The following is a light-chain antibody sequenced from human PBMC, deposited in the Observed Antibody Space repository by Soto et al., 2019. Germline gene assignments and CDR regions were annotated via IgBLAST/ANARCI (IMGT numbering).Light chain of an antibody. V-gene: IGKV1-5*01. Sequence: DIQMTQSPSTLSASVGDRVTITCRAIHSISSWVAWYQQKPRKAPQLLNYDSCSLESGVPSRFSGSGSRTEFTLTSSSLQPDDFATYYCQQYNSYSPTFGQGTKVDIK. CDR1: HSISSW. CDR2: DSC. CDR3: QQYNSYSPT. J-gene: IGKJ1*01.